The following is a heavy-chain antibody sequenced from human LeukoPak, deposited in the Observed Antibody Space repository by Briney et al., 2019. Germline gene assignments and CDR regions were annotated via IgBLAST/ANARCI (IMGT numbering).Heavy chain of an antibody. V-gene: IGHV4-30-4*01. CDR2: IYYSGST. CDR1: GGSISSGDYY. D-gene: IGHD2-2*01. Sequence: SQTLSLTCTVSGGSISSGDYYWSWIRQPPGKGLEWIGYIYYSGSTYYNPPLKSRVTISVDTSKNQFSLKLSSVTAADTAVYYCARQCSSTSCYGYYGMDVWGQGTTVTVSS. J-gene: IGHJ6*02. CDR3: ARQCSSTSCYGYYGMDV.